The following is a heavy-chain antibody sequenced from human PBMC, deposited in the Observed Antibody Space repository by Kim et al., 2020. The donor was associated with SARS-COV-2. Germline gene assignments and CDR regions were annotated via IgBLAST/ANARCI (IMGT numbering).Heavy chain of an antibody. V-gene: IGHV1-18*04. CDR3: ARELRPSPVGAKYYYGMDV. CDR2: ISAYNGNT. D-gene: IGHD1-26*01. J-gene: IGHJ6*02. CDR1: GYTFTSYG. Sequence: ASVKVSCKASGYTFTSYGISWVRQAPGQGLEWMGWISAYNGNTNYAQKLQGRVTMTTDTSTSTAYMELRSLRSDDTAVYYCARELRPSPVGAKYYYGMDVWGQGTTVTVSS.